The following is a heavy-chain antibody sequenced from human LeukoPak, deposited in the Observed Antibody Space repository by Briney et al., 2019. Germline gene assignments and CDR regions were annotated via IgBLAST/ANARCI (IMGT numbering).Heavy chain of an antibody. Sequence: SETLSLTCTVAGGSISSYYWSWIRQPPGKGLEWIGYIYYSGSTNYNPSLKSRVTISVDTSKNQFSLKLSSVTAADTAVYYCARVDSSGYFDYWGQGTLVTVSS. CDR1: GGSISSYY. CDR3: ARVDSSGYFDY. J-gene: IGHJ4*02. D-gene: IGHD6-6*01. V-gene: IGHV4-59*01. CDR2: IYYSGST.